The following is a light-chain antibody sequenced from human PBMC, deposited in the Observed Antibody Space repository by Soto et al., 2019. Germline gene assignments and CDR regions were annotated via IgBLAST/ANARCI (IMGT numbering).Light chain of an antibody. V-gene: IGKV1-5*01. J-gene: IGKJ4*01. CDR2: GAS. CDR3: QQFNTYPLT. Sequence: DIQMTQSPVAVSASLGDRVTITCRASQTISSCLAWYQQIPGKAPKLLIYGASTMQSGVPSRFSGSGSGTEFTLTISSLQPEDFAAYYCQQFNTYPLTFGGGTKVDIK. CDR1: QTISSC.